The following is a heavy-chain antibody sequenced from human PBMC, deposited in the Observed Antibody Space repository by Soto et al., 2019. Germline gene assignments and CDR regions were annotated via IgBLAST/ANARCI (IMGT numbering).Heavy chain of an antibody. CDR1: GFTFSSYS. J-gene: IGHJ4*02. CDR2: ISSSSSYI. CDR3: ARDSIKLPDY. V-gene: IGHV3-21*01. Sequence: EVQLVESGGGLVKPGGSLRLSCAASGFTFSSYSMNWVRQAPGKGLEWVSSISSSSSYIYYADSVKGRFTISRDNAKNSLYLQMNRLRAEDTAVYYCARDSIKLPDYWGQGTLVTVSS.